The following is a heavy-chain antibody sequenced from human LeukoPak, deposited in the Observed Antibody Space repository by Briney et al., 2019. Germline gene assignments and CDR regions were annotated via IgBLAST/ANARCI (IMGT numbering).Heavy chain of an antibody. D-gene: IGHD1-1*01. Sequence: ASVKVSCKASGYTFTSYAMNLVRQAPGQGLEWMGWINTNTGNPTYAQGFTGRFVFSLDTSVSTAYLQISSLKAEDTAVYYCARGRVYNWNDVLPDFDYWGQGTLVTVSS. J-gene: IGHJ4*02. CDR2: INTNTGNP. CDR3: ARGRVYNWNDVLPDFDY. CDR1: GYTFTSYA. V-gene: IGHV7-4-1*02.